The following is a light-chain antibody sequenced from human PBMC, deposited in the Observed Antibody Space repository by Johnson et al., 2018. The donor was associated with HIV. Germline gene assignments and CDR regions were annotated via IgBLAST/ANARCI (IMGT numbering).Light chain of an antibody. Sequence: QSILTQPPSVSAAPGQKVTISCSGSSSNIGNNYVSWYQQLPGTAPKLLIYENNKRPSGIADRFTASKSGTSATLDITGLQTGDEADYYCGAWDSGLTAHFVFGSGPTITVL. CDR3: GAWDSGLTAHFV. V-gene: IGLV1-51*02. CDR2: ENN. J-gene: IGLJ1*01. CDR1: SSNIGNNY.